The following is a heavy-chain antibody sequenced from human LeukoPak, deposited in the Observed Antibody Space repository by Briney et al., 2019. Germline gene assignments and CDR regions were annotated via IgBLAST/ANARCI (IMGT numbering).Heavy chain of an antibody. V-gene: IGHV1-24*01. CDR2: FDPEDGET. J-gene: IGHJ5*02. CDR3: ARDLAYCGGDCYSGRFDP. Sequence: ASVKVSCKVSGYTLTELSMHWVRQAPGKGLEWMGGFDPEDGETIYAQKFQGRVTMTRDMSTSTVYMELSSLRSEDTAVYYCARDLAYCGGDCYSGRFDPWGQGTLVTVSS. CDR1: GYTLTELS. D-gene: IGHD2-21*02.